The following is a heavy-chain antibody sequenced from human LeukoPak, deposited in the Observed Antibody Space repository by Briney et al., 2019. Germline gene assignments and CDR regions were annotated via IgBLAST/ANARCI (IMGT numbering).Heavy chain of an antibody. CDR2: IYYSGST. J-gene: IGHJ4*02. CDR1: GGSISSYY. Sequence: PSETLSLTCTVSGGSISSYYWSWIRQPPGKGLEWIGYIYYSGSTNYNPSLKSRVTISVDTSKNQFSLKLSSVTAADTAVYYCARAPPYCSSTSCYRILDYWGQGTLVTVSS. V-gene: IGHV4-59*01. D-gene: IGHD2-2*01. CDR3: ARAPPYCSSTSCYRILDY.